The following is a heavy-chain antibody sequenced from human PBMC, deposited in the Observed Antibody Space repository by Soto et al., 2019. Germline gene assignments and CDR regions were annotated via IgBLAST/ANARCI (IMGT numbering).Heavy chain of an antibody. V-gene: IGHV2-5*02. J-gene: IGHJ5*02. CDR2: IYWDDDK. CDR1: GFSLSTSGVG. Sequence: QITLKESGPTLVKPTQTLTLTCTFSGFSLSTSGVGVGWVRQPPGKALEWLALIYWDDDKRYNPSLRSRLAIFQDTTKNLVVLIMTNMDPEDTATYYCAHRVVWRPSDWSLGWFDPWGQGTLVTVSS. CDR3: AHRVVWRPSDWSLGWFDP. D-gene: IGHD3-9*01.